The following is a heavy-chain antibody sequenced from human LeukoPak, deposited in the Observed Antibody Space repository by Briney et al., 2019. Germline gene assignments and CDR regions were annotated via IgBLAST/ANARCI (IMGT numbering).Heavy chain of an antibody. J-gene: IGHJ6*03. CDR1: RFTFSTYW. CDR2: INSDGSST. D-gene: IGHD1-1*01. CDR3: ARDRLLEDRDYSYYYYMDV. Sequence: GGSLRLSCAASRFTFSTYWMHWVRQAPGKGLVWVSRINSDGSSTGYADSVKGRFTISRDNAKNTLYLQMNSLRAEDTAVYHCARDRLLEDRDYSYYYYMDVWGKGTTVTVSS. V-gene: IGHV3-74*01.